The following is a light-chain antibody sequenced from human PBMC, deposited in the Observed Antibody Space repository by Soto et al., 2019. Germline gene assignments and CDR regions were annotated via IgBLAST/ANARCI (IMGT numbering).Light chain of an antibody. CDR3: QQSFTTPS. CDR1: QTVSSY. CDR2: ATS. Sequence: DIQMTQSPSSLSASVGDRVNITFRASQTVSSYLNWYQQKPGTVPKLLIYATSNLQSGVPSRFSGRGFGTDFTLTISSLQPEDFATYYCQQSFTTPSFGQGTRLEN. J-gene: IGKJ5*01. V-gene: IGKV1-39*01.